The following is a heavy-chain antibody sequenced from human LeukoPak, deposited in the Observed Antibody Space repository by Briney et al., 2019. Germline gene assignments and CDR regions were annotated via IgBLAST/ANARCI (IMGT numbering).Heavy chain of an antibody. V-gene: IGHV4-59*01. Sequence: PSETLSLTCTVSGGSISGYYWSWIRQPPGKGLEWIGYLYYGGSTNYNPSLKSRVTISVDTSKNQFSLKLSSVTAADTAVYYCARGSSPRDWFDPWGQGALVTVSS. D-gene: IGHD6-13*01. J-gene: IGHJ5*02. CDR2: LYYGGST. CDR1: GGSISGYY. CDR3: ARGSSPRDWFDP.